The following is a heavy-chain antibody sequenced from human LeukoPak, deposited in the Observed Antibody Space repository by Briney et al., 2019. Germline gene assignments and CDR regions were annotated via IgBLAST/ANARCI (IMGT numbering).Heavy chain of an antibody. Sequence: KPSETLSLTCTVSGGSISSYYWSWIRQPPGKGLEWIGYIYYSGSTNYNPSLKSRVTISVDTSKNQFSLKLSSVTAADTAVYYCARVNTLIRGIGWFDPWGQGILVTVSS. D-gene: IGHD3-10*01. V-gene: IGHV4-59*12. CDR2: IYYSGST. CDR3: ARVNTLIRGIGWFDP. CDR1: GGSISSYY. J-gene: IGHJ5*02.